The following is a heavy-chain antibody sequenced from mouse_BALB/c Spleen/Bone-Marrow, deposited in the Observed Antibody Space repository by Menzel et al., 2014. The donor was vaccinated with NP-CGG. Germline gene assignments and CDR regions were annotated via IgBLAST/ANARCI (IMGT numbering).Heavy chain of an antibody. D-gene: IGHD2-1*01. J-gene: IGHJ4*01. CDR2: ILPGSGST. V-gene: IGHV1-9*01. CDR3: ARIYYGNFYAMDY. Sequence: VQLVESGAELVKPGASVKISCKATGCTFSSYWIEWVKQRPGHGLEWIGEILPGSGSTNYNEKFKGKATLTVDTSSSTAYVDLSSLTSEDSAVYYCARIYYGNFYAMDYWGQGTSVTVSS. CDR1: GCTFSSYW.